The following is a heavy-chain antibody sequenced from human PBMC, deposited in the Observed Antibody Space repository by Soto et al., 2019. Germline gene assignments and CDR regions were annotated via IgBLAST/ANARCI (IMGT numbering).Heavy chain of an antibody. CDR2: IIPIFGTA. J-gene: IGHJ6*02. CDR3: ARGRHGAVATLSMDV. CDR1: GGTFSSYA. V-gene: IGHV1-69*14. D-gene: IGHD6-13*01. Sequence: QVQLVQSGAEVKKPGSSVKVSCKASGGTFSSYAISWVRQAPGQGLEWMGGIIPIFGTANYAQKFQGRVTIPGQKHTHTAHRELHSLRCEDTAVYYCARGRHGAVATLSMDVWGQGTTVTVSS.